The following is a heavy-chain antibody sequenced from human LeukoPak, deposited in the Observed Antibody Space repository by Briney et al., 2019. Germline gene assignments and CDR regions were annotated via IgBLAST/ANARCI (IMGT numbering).Heavy chain of an antibody. CDR2: IYYSGST. J-gene: IGHJ4*02. V-gene: IGHV4-59*01. CDR1: GGSISSYY. CDR3: ARGRSKVTPHFDY. Sequence: SETLSLTCTVSGGSISSYYWSWIRQPPGKGLEWIGYIYYSGSTNYNPSLKSRVTISVDTSKNQFSLKLSSVTAADTAVYYCARGRSKVTPHFDYWGQGTLVTVSS.